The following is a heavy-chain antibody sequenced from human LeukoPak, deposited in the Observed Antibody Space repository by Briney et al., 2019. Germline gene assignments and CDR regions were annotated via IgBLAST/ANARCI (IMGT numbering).Heavy chain of an antibody. J-gene: IGHJ4*02. V-gene: IGHV4-34*01. CDR3: ARAGLERSFDY. CDR2: INHSGST. CDR1: GGSFSGYY. D-gene: IGHD1-1*01. Sequence: PSETLSLTCAVYGGSFSGYYWSWIRQPPGKGLEWIGEINHSGSTNYNPSLKSRVTISVDTSKNQFSLKLSSVTAADTAVYYCARAGLERSFDYWGQGTLVTVPS.